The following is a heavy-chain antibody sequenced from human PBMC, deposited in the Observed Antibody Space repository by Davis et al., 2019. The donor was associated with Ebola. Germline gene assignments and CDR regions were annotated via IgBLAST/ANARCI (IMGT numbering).Heavy chain of an antibody. CDR2: ISYDGSNK. V-gene: IGHV3-30*03. Sequence: GGSLRLSCAASGFTFSSYGMHWVRQAPGKGLEWVAVISYDGSNKYYADSVKGRFTISRDNSKNTLYLQMNSLRAEDTAVYYCARGRGLLVGYYGMDVWGQGTTVTVSS. D-gene: IGHD2-8*02. CDR3: ARGRGLLVGYYGMDV. J-gene: IGHJ6*02. CDR1: GFTFSSYG.